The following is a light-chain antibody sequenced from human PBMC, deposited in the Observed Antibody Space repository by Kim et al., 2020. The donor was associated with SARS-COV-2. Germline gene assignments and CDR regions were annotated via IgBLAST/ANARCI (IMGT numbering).Light chain of an antibody. CDR3: HYYGTSFLT. V-gene: IGKV3-20*01. Sequence: LSPGEGATLSCRASQSIISTYVAWLQQKPGQAPMLLMYGASYSATDIPDRFSGSASGTVFTLTISRLEPEDSAVYYCHYYGTSFLTFGGGTKLEI. CDR2: GAS. CDR1: QSIISTY. J-gene: IGKJ4*01.